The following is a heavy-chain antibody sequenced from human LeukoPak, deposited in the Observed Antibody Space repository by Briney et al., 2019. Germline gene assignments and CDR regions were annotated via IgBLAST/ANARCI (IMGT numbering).Heavy chain of an antibody. CDR2: IYYSGST. V-gene: IGHV4-59*01. CDR3: ARESEYYDLNFDI. D-gene: IGHD3-3*01. J-gene: IGHJ3*02. CDR1: GGSFSGYY. Sequence: PSETLSLTCAVYGGSFSGYYWSWIRQPPGKGLEWIGYIYYSGSTNYNPSLKSRVTISVDTSKNQFSLKLSSVTAADTAVYYCARESEYYDLNFDIWGQGTMVTVSS.